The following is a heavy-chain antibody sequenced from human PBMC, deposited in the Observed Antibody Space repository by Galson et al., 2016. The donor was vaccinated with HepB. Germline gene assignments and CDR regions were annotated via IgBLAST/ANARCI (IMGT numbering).Heavy chain of an antibody. V-gene: IGHV3-30*04. CDR2: IAYDGTAK. D-gene: IGHD2-15*01. Sequence: SLRLSCAVSDLASSGFIFSDYAMHWVRQAPGKGLEWVAVIAYDGTAKYYADSVKGRFTISRDDSKNTLFLQMDSLRVEDAAVYYCARDVDIVVVPGARHWGQGTLVTVSS. CDR1: GFIFSDYA. J-gene: IGHJ4*02. CDR3: ARDVDIVVVPGARH.